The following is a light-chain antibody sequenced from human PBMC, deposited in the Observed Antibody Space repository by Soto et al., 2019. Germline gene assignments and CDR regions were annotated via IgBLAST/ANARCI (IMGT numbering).Light chain of an antibody. V-gene: IGKV1-6*01. CDR2: ATS. J-gene: IGKJ1*01. CDR1: QGIRGD. CDR3: IQDFISPLT. Sequence: AIQMTQSPSSLSASLGDRVTITCRASQGIRGDLGWYQQKPGKAPKLLISATSTLPSGVPSRFSGRGSGTNFTLTISSLQPEDFATYYCIQDFISPLTVGQGTKVEL.